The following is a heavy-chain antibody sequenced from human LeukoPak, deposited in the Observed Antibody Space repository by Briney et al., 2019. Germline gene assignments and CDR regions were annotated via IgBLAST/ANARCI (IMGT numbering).Heavy chain of an antibody. CDR1: RFTFSSYA. CDR3: ARDRIAVAGMGAFQH. J-gene: IGHJ1*01. D-gene: IGHD6-19*01. Sequence: GGSLRLSCAASRFTFSSYAMHWVRQAPGKGLEWVAAISYDGTNEYHADSVKGRFTISRDNSKNTLYLQMNSLRAEDTAIYYCARDRIAVAGMGAFQHWGQGTLVTVSS. CDR2: ISYDGTNE. V-gene: IGHV3-30*04.